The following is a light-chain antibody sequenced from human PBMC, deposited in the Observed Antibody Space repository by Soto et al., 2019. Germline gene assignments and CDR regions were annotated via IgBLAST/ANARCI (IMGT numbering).Light chain of an antibody. V-gene: IGKV3-20*01. CDR2: GAS. CDR1: QSVSSSS. J-gene: IGKJ4*01. Sequence: EIVVTQSPGTLSLSPGERATLSCRASQSVSSSSLAWYQQKPGQAPRLLSYGASSRATCIPDRVSGSGSGSDFSLTISMLEPEAFAGYYCQQYRRFLRLTFGVGTTVEIK. CDR3: QQYRRFLRLT.